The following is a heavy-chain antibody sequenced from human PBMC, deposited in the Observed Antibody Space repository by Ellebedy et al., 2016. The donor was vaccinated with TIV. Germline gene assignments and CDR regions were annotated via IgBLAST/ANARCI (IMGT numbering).Heavy chain of an antibody. J-gene: IGHJ4*02. V-gene: IGHV3-7*04. CDR1: GFTFSSYS. D-gene: IGHD6-13*01. CDR2: IKQDGSEK. CDR3: ARGVSMYSSSTWFDFDY. Sequence: GESLKISCAASGFTFSSYSMNWVRQAPGKGLEWVANIKQDGSEKFSMDSVKGRITVSRDNAKNSLYLQMDSVSAEDTAVYYCARGVSMYSSSTWFDFDYWGQGAPVTVSS.